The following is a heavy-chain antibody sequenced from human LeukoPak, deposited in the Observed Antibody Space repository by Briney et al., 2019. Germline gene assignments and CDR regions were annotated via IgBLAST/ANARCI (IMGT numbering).Heavy chain of an antibody. CDR1: GGSISSYY. CDR2: IYYSGTT. V-gene: IGHV4-59*08. J-gene: IGHJ2*01. Sequence: SETLSLTCTVSGGSISSYYWSWIRQPPGKGLEWIGFIYYSGTTKYNPSLKSRVTISLDTSKNQFPLNLSSVTAADTAVYYCARHSLVVVTGSFDLWGRGTLVTVSS. D-gene: IGHD2-21*02. CDR3: ARHSLVVVTGSFDL.